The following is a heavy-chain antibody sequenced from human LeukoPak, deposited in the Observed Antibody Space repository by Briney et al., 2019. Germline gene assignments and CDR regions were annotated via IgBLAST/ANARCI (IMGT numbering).Heavy chain of an antibody. CDR3: ARGLCSSTSCYGVFDY. V-gene: IGHV3-7*01. J-gene: IGHJ4*02. Sequence: TGGSLRLSCAASGFTFSSYWMSWVRQAPGKGLEWVANIKQDGSEKYYVDSVKGRFTISRDNAKNSLYLQMNSLRAEDTAVYYCARGLCSSTSCYGVFDYWGQGTLVTVSS. CDR1: GFTFSSYW. CDR2: IKQDGSEK. D-gene: IGHD2-2*01.